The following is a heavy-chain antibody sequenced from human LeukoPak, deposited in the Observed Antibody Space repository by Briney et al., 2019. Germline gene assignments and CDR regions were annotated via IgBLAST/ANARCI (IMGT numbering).Heavy chain of an antibody. J-gene: IGHJ4*02. CDR3: ARFDWLLYYFDY. CDR1: GYTFTDYY. CDR2: INPKSGGT. D-gene: IGHD3-9*01. Sequence: ASVKVSCKASGYTFTDYYIHWVRQAPGQGLEWMGRINPKSGGTNYAQKFQGRVTITRDTSISTVYMELSRLRSDDTAVFYCARFDWLLYYFDYWGQGTLVTVSS. V-gene: IGHV1-2*06.